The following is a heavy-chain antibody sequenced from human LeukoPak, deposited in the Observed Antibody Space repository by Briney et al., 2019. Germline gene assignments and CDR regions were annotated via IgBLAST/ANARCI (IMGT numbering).Heavy chain of an antibody. V-gene: IGHV3-7*01. Sequence: GGSLRLSCAAAGFRFSDYWMTWVRQAPEKGLEWLARIKTDGSETYYVDSVKGRFTISRDNSKSSLYLQMNSLRVEDTAVYHCVRFGPDHDMGLWGQGTTVTVS. CDR3: VRFGPDHDMGL. CDR2: IKTDGSET. CDR1: GFRFSDYW. J-gene: IGHJ6*02. D-gene: IGHD3-16*01.